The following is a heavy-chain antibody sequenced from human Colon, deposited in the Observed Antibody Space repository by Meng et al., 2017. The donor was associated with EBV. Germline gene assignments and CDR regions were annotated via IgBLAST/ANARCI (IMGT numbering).Heavy chain of an antibody. D-gene: IGHD5-12*01. V-gene: IGHV4-30-4*01. CDR2: IYYSGST. J-gene: IGHJ4*02. CDR1: SGTIRNGVYY. Sequence: LAKPFPPLSPPCTVSSGTIRNGVYYWGGLRQPPGKGLEWIGYIYYSGSTHYNPTLKSRVTISVDKSKNQFSLKLSSVTAADTAVYYCARDRGGLGAFDYWGQGTLVTVSS. CDR3: ARDRGGLGAFDY.